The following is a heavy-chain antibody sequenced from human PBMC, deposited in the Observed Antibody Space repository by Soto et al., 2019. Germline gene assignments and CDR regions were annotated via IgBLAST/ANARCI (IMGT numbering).Heavy chain of an antibody. Sequence: QVQLVQSGAEVKKPGSSVKVSRKASGGTFSNYVVNWVRQAPGQGLEWMGRIIPISGAANYAQKFQGRVTITADKSTSTSYMELSSLRSEDTAVYYCARDMTRTVVPYFDFWGQGTLVTASS. D-gene: IGHD1-7*01. CDR1: GGTFSNYV. V-gene: IGHV1-69*06. CDR2: IIPISGAA. J-gene: IGHJ4*02. CDR3: ARDMTRTVVPYFDF.